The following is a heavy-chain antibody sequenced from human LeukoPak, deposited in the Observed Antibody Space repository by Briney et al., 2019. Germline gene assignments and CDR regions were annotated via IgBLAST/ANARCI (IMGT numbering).Heavy chain of an antibody. CDR2: ISAYTGEA. V-gene: IGHV1-18*01. CDR3: ALTDTDDFLDS. D-gene: IGHD7-27*01. Sequence: ASVKVSCKTSVNIFPKYGVNWVRQAPGRGLEWMGWISAYTGEAVYAPDLQDRVTMTTDTSTNTAYMDLRSLRSDDTAFYFCALTDTDDFLDSWGQGTLVAVSS. J-gene: IGHJ4*02. CDR1: VNIFPKYG.